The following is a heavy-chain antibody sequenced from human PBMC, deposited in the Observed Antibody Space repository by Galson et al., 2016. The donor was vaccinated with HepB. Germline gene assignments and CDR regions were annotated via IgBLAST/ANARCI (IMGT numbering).Heavy chain of an antibody. V-gene: IGHV4-59*01. CDR2: IYSSGFP. D-gene: IGHD2-15*01. CDR1: GDSITSYY. J-gene: IGHJ4*02. Sequence: SETLSLTCNVSGDSITSYYWSWIRQPPGKGLEWIGYIYSSGFPKYSPSLKSRVTISVDASRNQFSLGLSSVTAADTAIYYCARANVYCRGSSCYNYFDYWGQGTLVTVSS. CDR3: ARANVYCRGSSCYNYFDY.